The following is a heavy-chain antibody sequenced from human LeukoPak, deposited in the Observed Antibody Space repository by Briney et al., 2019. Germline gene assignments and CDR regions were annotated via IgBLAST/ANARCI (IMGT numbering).Heavy chain of an antibody. CDR2: ISGSGGST. D-gene: IGHD3-16*02. CDR1: GFTFSSYG. J-gene: IGHJ6*03. V-gene: IGHV3-23*01. Sequence: PGGSPRLSCAASGFTFSSYGMSWVRQAPGKGLEWVSAISGSGGSTYYADSVKGRFTISRDNSKNTLYLQMNSLRAEDTALYYCARDRGGIGYYMDVWGKGTTVTVSS. CDR3: ARDRGGIGYYMDV.